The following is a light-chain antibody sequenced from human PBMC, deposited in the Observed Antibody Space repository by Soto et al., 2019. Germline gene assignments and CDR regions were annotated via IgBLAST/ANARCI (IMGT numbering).Light chain of an antibody. CDR3: QQYETFSGT. CDR2: DAS. CDR1: QRISNH. Sequence: DIQMTQSPFTLAASVGDRLTITCRASQRISNHLAWYQPKAGTAPKLLIFDASILEGGVPSRFSGTGSGTKFTLTIASLQPDDFATYDCQQYETFSGTFGPGTKVDIK. J-gene: IGKJ1*01. V-gene: IGKV1-5*01.